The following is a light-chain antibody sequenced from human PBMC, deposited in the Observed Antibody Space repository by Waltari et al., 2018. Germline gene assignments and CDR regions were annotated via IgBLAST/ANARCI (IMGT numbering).Light chain of an antibody. CDR2: DAS. J-gene: IGKJ5*01. CDR1: QRVSGY. CDR3: QHRSNWPPIT. Sequence: EIVLTQSPATLSLSPGESATLSCRASQRVSGYLAWYQHQPGQAPRLPIYDASNRATGIPARFSGSGSGTHFTLTISSLEPEDFAVYYCQHRSNWPPITFGQGTRLDIK. V-gene: IGKV3-11*01.